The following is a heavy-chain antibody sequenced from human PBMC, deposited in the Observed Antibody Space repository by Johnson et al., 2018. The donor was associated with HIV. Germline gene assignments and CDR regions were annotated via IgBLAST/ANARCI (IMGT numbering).Heavy chain of an antibody. Sequence: VQLVESGGGVVQTGTSLRLSCAASGFTFNTYGMHWVRQAPGKGLEWVALMSHDGSNKYYTDPVKGRFTISRDNSKNALYLQMHNLTTEDTAVYYCAKGYYDSPFGFDIWGQGTMVTVSS. D-gene: IGHD3-3*01. CDR3: AKGYYDSPFGFDI. CDR2: MSHDGSNK. J-gene: IGHJ3*02. V-gene: IGHV3-30*18. CDR1: GFTFNTYG.